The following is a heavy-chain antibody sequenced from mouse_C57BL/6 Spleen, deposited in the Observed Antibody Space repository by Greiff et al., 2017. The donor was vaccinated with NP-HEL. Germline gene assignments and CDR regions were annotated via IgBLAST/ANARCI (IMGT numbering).Heavy chain of an antibody. D-gene: IGHD1-2*01. CDR2: IDPSDSYT. J-gene: IGHJ4*01. V-gene: IGHV1-59*01. Sequence: QVQLQQPGAELVRPGTSVKLSCKASGYTFTSYWMHWVKQRPGQGLEWIGVIDPSDSYTNYNQKFKGKATLTVDTSSSTAYMQLSSLTSEDSAVYYCAREITTADGYYAMDYWGQGTSVTVSS. CDR3: AREITTADGYYAMDY. CDR1: GYTFTSYW.